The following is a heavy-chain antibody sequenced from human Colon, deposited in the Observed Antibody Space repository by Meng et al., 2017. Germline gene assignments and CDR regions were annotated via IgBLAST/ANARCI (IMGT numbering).Heavy chain of an antibody. V-gene: IGHV4-34*01. J-gene: IGHJ4*02. Sequence: QLQLMQWVAGMLKPSEPLSLTCNVYGDSFTDYYWNWIRQPPGKGLEWIGEIHYSGSTNYNPSLESRVTISEDTSQKQFSLRLSSVTAADTAVYYCARRIRGGSYLGWGQGTLVTVSS. CDR1: GDSFTDYY. D-gene: IGHD1-26*01. CDR3: ARRIRGGSYLG. CDR2: IHYSGST.